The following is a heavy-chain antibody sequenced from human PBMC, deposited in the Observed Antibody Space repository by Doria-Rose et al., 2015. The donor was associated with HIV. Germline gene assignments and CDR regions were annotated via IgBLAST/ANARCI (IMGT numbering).Heavy chain of an antibody. CDR2: TFSDDER. CDR3: ARIKSSRWYHKYYFDF. J-gene: IGHJ4*02. Sequence: QITLKESGPVLVKPTETLTLTCTVSGVSLSSPGMGVSWIRQPPGKALEWLANTFSDDERSFKTSLKSRLTISRGTPKSQVVPTMTDMDPVDTATYYCARIKSSRWYHKYYFDFWGQGTLVIVS. D-gene: IGHD6-13*01. CDR1: GVSLSSPGMG. V-gene: IGHV2-26*01.